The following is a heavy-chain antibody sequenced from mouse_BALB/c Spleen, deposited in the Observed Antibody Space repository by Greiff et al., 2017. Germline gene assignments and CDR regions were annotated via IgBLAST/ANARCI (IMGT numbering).Heavy chain of an antibody. D-gene: IGHD1-1*01. V-gene: IGHV5-6-5*01. CDR2: ISSGGST. CDR3: ASSLYYGSSLYYFDY. CDR1: GFTFSSYA. J-gene: IGHJ2*01. Sequence: EVQLVESGGGLVKPGGSLKLSCAASGFTFSSYAMSWVRQTPEKRLEWVASISSGGSTYYPDSVKGRFTISRDNARNILYLQMSSLRSEDTAMYYCASSLYYGSSLYYFDYWGQGTTLTVSS.